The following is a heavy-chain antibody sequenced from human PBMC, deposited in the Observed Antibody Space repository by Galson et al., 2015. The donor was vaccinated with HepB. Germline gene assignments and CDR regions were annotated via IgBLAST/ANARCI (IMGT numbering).Heavy chain of an antibody. D-gene: IGHD2-2*01. J-gene: IGHJ3*02. V-gene: IGHV1-69*13. CDR1: GGTFSSYA. CDR2: IIPIFGTA. CDR3: ARGREWDRLLRDAFDI. Sequence: SVKVSCKASGGTFSSYAISWVRQAPGQGLEWMGGIIPIFGTANYAQKFQGRVTITADESTSTAYMELSSLRSEDTAVYYCARGREWDRLLRDAFDIWGQGTMVTVSS.